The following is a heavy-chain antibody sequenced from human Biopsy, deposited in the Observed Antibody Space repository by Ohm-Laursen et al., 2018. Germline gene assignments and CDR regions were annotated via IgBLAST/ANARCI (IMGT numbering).Heavy chain of an antibody. J-gene: IGHJ4*02. D-gene: IGHD5-12*01. CDR1: GGSFTGHY. CDR2: ISYTGYT. V-gene: IGHV4-59*11. Sequence: SETLSLTCTVSGGSFTGHYWSWIRQPPGKGLEWIGHISYTGYTSYNASLKSRVTISVDASRNHFSLRLSSLTAADTAVYYCARLGSGDYFPTFFDFRGQGALVTVSS. CDR3: ARLGSGDYFPTFFDF.